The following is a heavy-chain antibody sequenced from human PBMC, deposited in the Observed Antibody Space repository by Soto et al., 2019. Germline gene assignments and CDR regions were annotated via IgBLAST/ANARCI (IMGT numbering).Heavy chain of an antibody. J-gene: IGHJ5*02. Sequence: SETLSLTCTVSGDSFSNYYWAWIRQPPGKGLEWIGVVYNSGSTIYNPSLKSRVTMSVDTSKNQFSLNLSSVTAADTAVYFCARVVGNWFDPWGQGTLVTVS. V-gene: IGHV4-59*01. CDR2: VYNSGST. CDR3: ARVVGNWFDP. CDR1: GDSFSNYY.